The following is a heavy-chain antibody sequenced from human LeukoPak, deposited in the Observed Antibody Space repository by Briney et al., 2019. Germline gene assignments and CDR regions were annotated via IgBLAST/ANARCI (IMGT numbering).Heavy chain of an antibody. CDR2: IYYSGST. J-gene: IGHJ6*03. V-gene: IGHV4-39*07. Sequence: SETLSLTCTVSGGSISSSSYYWGWIRQPPGKGLEWIGSIYYSGSTYYNPSLKSRFTISVDTSKNQFSLKLSSVTAAATAVYSWARVGGYSYGPGEQNYSSSYYMDVWGKGTTVTVSS. D-gene: IGHD5-18*01. CDR1: GGSISSSSYY. CDR3: ARVGGYSYGPGEQNYSSSYYMDV.